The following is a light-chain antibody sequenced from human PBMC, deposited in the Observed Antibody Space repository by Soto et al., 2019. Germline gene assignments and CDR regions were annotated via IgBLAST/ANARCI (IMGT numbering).Light chain of an antibody. CDR3: QQANSFPFT. J-gene: IGKJ3*01. V-gene: IGKV1-12*02. Sequence: DIQMTQSPSSVSASIGDRVTITCRASQIIGSWLAWYQQKPGRDPTLLIYAASSLKSGVTLRFSGRGSGTDFTLTITSLQAEDSATYYCQQANSFPFTFGPGTKVDIK. CDR2: AAS. CDR1: QIIGSW.